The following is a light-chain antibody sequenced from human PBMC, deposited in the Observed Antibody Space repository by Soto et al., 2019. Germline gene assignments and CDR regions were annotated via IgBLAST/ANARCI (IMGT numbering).Light chain of an antibody. J-gene: IGKJ1*01. CDR1: QSVSSNY. V-gene: IGKV3-20*01. CDR2: GAS. CDR3: QQYGSSRGT. Sequence: EIVLTQSPGTLSLSPGERATLSCRASQSVSSNYLAWYQQKPGQAPRLLIYGASSRATGIPDRFSGSGSGTDFPLTISGLEPEDFAVYYCQQYGSSRGTFGQGTKVEIK.